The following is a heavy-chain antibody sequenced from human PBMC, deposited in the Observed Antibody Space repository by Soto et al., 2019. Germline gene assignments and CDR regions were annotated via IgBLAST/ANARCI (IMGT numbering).Heavy chain of an antibody. V-gene: IGHV3-30*18. CDR1: GFTFSDYA. Sequence: VQLVESGGGVVQPGRSLRLSCAASGFTFSDYAMHWVRQAPGKGLEWVAVVSHDGRNTHYADSVKGRFTISRDSSKTPVSLERTSLRAEDTAVYYCAKGGRQWLVTSDFNYWGQGALVTVSS. D-gene: IGHD6-19*01. CDR3: AKGGRQWLVTSDFNY. CDR2: VSHDGRNT. J-gene: IGHJ4*02.